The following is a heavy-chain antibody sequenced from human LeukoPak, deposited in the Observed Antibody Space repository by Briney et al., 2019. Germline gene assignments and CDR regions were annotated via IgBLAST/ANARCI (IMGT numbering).Heavy chain of an antibody. CDR2: IRHDGSQK. Sequence: GGSLRLSCVASGLTSRLYGMHWVRQAPGKGLEWLAFIRHDGSQKYYADSVKGRFTISRDNAKNSLYLQMNSLRAEDTALYYCARRNWNDEACDYWGQGTQVTVSS. J-gene: IGHJ4*02. CDR1: GLTSRLYG. V-gene: IGHV3-30*02. CDR3: ARRNWNDEACDY. D-gene: IGHD1-1*01.